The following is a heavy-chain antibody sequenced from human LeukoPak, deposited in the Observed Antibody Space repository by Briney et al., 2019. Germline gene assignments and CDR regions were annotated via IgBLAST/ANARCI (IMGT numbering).Heavy chain of an antibody. CDR1: GGSISNYF. D-gene: IGHD2-8*01. CDR3: ARNEINGDYYFDY. Sequence: SETLSLTCSVSGGSISNYFWGWLRQPAGKGLEWVGRLSASGTTNYNPSLRSRVTIAVDTSNNQLSLKLSSVTAADTAVYYCARNEINGDYYFDYWGQGTLVTVSS. CDR2: LSASGTT. V-gene: IGHV4-4*07. J-gene: IGHJ4*02.